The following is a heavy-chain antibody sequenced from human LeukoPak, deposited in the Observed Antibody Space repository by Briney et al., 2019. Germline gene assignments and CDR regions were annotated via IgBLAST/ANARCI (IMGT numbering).Heavy chain of an antibody. D-gene: IGHD3-16*01. CDR1: GFTFSSYS. CDR3: ARDLGPMDI. CDR2: ISSSSSTI. V-gene: IGHV3-48*01. J-gene: IGHJ3*02. Sequence: GGSLRLPCAASGFTFSSYSMNWVRQAPGKGLEWVSYISSSSSTIYYADSVKGRFTISRDNAKNSLYLQMNRPRAEDTAVCYCARDLGPMDIWGQGTMVTVSS.